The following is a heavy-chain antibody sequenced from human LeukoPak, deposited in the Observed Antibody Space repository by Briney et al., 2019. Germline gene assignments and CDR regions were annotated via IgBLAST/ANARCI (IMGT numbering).Heavy chain of an antibody. V-gene: IGHV3-23*01. Sequence: GGSLRLSCVASGVTLSNYAMSWARQAPGRGLEWVSSVDGGGGGTYYADSVKGRFTISRDNSKDTLYLQMNGLRAEDTAVYFCAKQSAGSAAWYSLHYDFWGQGTLVTVSS. D-gene: IGHD6-13*01. CDR2: VDGGGGGT. CDR3: AKQSAGSAAWYSLHYDF. J-gene: IGHJ4*02. CDR1: GVTLSNYA.